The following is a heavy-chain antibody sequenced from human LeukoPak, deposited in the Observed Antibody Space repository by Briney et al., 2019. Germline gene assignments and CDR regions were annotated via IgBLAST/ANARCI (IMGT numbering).Heavy chain of an antibody. Sequence: GGSLTLSCAVSGFTFSNYWMHWVRQAPGKGLVWVSCISSDGSSTNYADSVKGRFSISRDNAKNTLYLHMNSLRAEDTALYYCARPMISVMSLGADFWGQGSLVTVSS. J-gene: IGHJ4*02. CDR3: ARPMISVMSLGADF. D-gene: IGHD3/OR15-3a*01. CDR1: GFTFSNYW. CDR2: ISSDGSST. V-gene: IGHV3-74*01.